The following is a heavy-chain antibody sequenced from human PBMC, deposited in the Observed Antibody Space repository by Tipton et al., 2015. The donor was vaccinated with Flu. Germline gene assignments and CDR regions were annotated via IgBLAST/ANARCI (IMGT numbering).Heavy chain of an antibody. Sequence: GLVKPSETLSLTCSVSGDSMRSYYWSWIRQPPGKGLEWIGTIYYNGSTDYNPSLSSRLTISVDMSKNQFSLKLTSVTAADTAVYYRARDQTYYYGSSDAFDIWGQGTMVTVSS. CDR2: IYYNGST. J-gene: IGHJ3*02. V-gene: IGHV4-59*01. CDR1: GDSMRSYY. CDR3: ARDQTYYYGSSDAFDI. D-gene: IGHD3-10*01.